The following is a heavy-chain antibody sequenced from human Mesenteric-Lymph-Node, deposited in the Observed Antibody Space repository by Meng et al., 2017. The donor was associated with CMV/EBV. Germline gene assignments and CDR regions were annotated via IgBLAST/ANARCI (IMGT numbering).Heavy chain of an antibody. CDR1: GFTFSSYW. Sequence: GESLKISCAASGFTFSSYWMHWVRQAPGKGLVWVSRINSDGSSTSYADSVKGRFTISRDNAKNTLYLQMNSLRAEDTAVYYCARDAPKKDKASAAAFDPWGQGTLVTVSS. D-gene: IGHD6-13*01. V-gene: IGHV3-74*01. CDR2: INSDGSST. J-gene: IGHJ5*02. CDR3: ARDAPKKDKASAAAFDP.